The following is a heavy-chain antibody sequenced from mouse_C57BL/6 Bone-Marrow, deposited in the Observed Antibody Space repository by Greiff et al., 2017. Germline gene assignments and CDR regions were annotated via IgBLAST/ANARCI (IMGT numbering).Heavy chain of an antibody. CDR1: GFTFSDYY. CDR3: ARDGYYGYDY. Sequence: EVKLVESEGGLVQPGSSMKLSCTASGFTFSDYYMAWVRQVPEKGLEWVANINYDGSSTYYLDSLKSRFIISRDNAKNILYLQMSSLKSEDTATYYCARDGYYGYDYWGQGTTRTVSS. D-gene: IGHD1-1*01. V-gene: IGHV5-16*01. CDR2: INYDGSST. J-gene: IGHJ2*01.